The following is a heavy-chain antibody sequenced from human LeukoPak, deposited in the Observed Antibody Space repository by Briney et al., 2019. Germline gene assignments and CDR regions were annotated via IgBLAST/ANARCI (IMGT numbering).Heavy chain of an antibody. Sequence: PETLSLTCTVSGGSMSSYYWSWIRQPPGKGLEWIGYIYYSGSTNYNPSLKSRVTISVDTSKNQFSLKLSSVTAADTAVYYCARDHSGCYGGDLWGQGTLVTVSS. D-gene: IGHD6-19*01. J-gene: IGHJ4*02. CDR1: GGSMSSYY. V-gene: IGHV4-59*01. CDR3: ARDHSGCYGGDL. CDR2: IYYSGST.